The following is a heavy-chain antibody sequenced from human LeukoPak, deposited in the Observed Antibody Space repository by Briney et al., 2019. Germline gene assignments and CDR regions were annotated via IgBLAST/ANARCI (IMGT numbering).Heavy chain of an antibody. J-gene: IGHJ4*02. CDR3: ARHRDYSSSVQDH. CDR1: GGSISRYY. Sequence: SETLSLTCIVSGGSISRYYWSWIRQPPGKGLERIGNIYSSGSTNYNPSLKSRVTISVDTSKNQFSLKLSSVIAADTAVYYCARHRDYSSSVQDHWGQGTLVTVSS. V-gene: IGHV4-59*08. CDR2: IYSSGST. D-gene: IGHD6-6*01.